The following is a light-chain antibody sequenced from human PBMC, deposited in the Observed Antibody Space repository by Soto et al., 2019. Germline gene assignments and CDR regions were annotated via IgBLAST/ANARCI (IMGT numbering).Light chain of an antibody. CDR2: KAS. Sequence: DIQMTQSPSTLSGSVGDRVTITCRASQTISSWLAWYQQKPGKAPKLLIYKASTLKSGVPSRFSGSGYGTEFTLTISSLQPDDFATYYCQHYNSYSEAFGQGTKLDIK. V-gene: IGKV1-5*03. CDR3: QHYNSYSEA. CDR1: QTISSW. J-gene: IGKJ1*01.